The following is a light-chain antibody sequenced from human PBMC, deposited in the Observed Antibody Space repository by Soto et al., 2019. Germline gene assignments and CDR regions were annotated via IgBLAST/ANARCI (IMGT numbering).Light chain of an antibody. V-gene: IGKV2-28*01. CDR2: LGS. CDR1: QSLQHRNGYNY. J-gene: IGKJ5*01. CDR3: MQALQTPIT. Sequence: DFVMSQSPLSLPVTLGEPASISCRSGQSLQHRNGYNYLAWYLQKPGQSPQLLIYLGSLRASGVPDRFRGSGPGTDFTLKISRVEAEDVGVYYCMQALQTPITFGQGTRLEIK.